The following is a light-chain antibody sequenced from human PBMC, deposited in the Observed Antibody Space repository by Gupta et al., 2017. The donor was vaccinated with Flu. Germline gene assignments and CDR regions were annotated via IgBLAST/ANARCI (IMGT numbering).Light chain of an antibody. J-gene: IGKJ2*01. CDR1: QTLIQTNGFSY. CDR3: MQGRRTPYT. CDR2: LAS. V-gene: IGKV2-28*01. Sequence: IVMAPSPLSLSVTPGEPGSISCRSSQTLIQTNGFSYLDWYVQKPGQSPQLLIFLASSRASGVPARFSGSGSGTDFTLKISRVEAEDVGVYYCMQGRRTPYTFGRGTKLEIK.